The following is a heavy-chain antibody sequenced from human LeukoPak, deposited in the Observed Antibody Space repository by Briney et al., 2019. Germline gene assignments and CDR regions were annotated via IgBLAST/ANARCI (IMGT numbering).Heavy chain of an antibody. Sequence: PGGSLRLSCAASGFTFSSYAMSGVRQAPGKGLEWVSAISGSGGSTYYADSVKGRFTISRDNSKNTLYLQMNSLRAEDTAVYYCAKDIWGRYSSSSMDFDYWGQGTLVTVSS. V-gene: IGHV3-23*01. D-gene: IGHD6-6*01. CDR2: ISGSGGST. J-gene: IGHJ4*02. CDR3: AKDIWGRYSSSSMDFDY. CDR1: GFTFSSYA.